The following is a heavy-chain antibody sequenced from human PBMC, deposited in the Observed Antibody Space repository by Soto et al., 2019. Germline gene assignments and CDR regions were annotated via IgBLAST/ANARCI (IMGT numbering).Heavy chain of an antibody. V-gene: IGHV1-69*01. D-gene: IGHD1-20*01. J-gene: IGHJ4*02. CDR1: GGTFSDYT. Sequence: VQLVQSGAEVKKPGSSVKVSCKASGGTFSDYTITWVRQAPGQGLEWMGGIIPILGSAKYAQKFQGRVTITADESTSTAYMELSSLRYEDTAVYYCARDRITGTTYDYWGQGTLVTVSS. CDR3: ARDRITGTTYDY. CDR2: IIPILGSA.